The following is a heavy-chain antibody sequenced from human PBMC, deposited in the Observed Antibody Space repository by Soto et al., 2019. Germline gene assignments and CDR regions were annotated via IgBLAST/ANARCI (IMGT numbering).Heavy chain of an antibody. V-gene: IGHV3-23*01. CDR1: GFTFSSYA. J-gene: IGHJ5*02. CDR3: AKVPDYYDGSGSYYPGP. Sequence: PGGSLRLSCAASGFTFSSYAMSWVRQAPGKGLEWVSAISGSGGSTYYADSVKGRFTISRDNSKNTLYRQMNSRRAEDTAVYYCAKVPDYYDGSGSYYPGPWGQGTLVTVSS. CDR2: ISGSGGST. D-gene: IGHD3-10*01.